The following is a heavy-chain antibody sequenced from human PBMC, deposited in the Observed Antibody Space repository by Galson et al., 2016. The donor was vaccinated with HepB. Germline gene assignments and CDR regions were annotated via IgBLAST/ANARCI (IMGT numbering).Heavy chain of an antibody. CDR3: ARGQPHFDY. CDR2: IRGKPYGETT. V-gene: IGHV3-49*04. Sequence: SLRLSCAASGFTFDEHAIGWVRQAPGKGLEWVSFIRGKPYGETTEYAASVQGRFTVSRDDYKGIAYLQMNSLKTEDTAVYYCARGQPHFDYWGQGALVTVSS. D-gene: IGHD5-18*01. J-gene: IGHJ4*02. CDR1: GFTFDEHA.